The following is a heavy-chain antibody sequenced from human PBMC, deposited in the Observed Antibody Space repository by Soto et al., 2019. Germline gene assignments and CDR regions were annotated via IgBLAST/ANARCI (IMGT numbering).Heavy chain of an antibody. Sequence: QVQLQESDPGLVKPSETLSLTCTVSGGSISSHYWSWIRQPPGKGLEWIGYIYYSGSTKYNPSLKSRVTISVDTSKNQFSLKLSSVTAADTAVYYCARRIRGAFDIWGQGTMVIVSS. J-gene: IGHJ3*02. CDR2: IYYSGST. V-gene: IGHV4-59*11. CDR3: ARRIRGAFDI. CDR1: GGSISSHY.